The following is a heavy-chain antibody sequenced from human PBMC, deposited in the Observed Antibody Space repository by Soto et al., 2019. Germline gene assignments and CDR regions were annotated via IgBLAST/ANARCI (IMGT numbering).Heavy chain of an antibody. CDR3: ARVPRRADRALSNWFDP. CDR1: GYTFTSYD. D-gene: IGHD3-16*01. V-gene: IGHV1-8*01. CDR2: MNPNSGNT. Sequence: ASVKVSCKASGYTFTSYDINWVRQATGQGLEWMGWMNPNSGNTGYAQKFQGRVTMTRNTSISTAYMELSSLRSEDTAVYYCARVPRRADRALSNWFDPWGQGTLVTVSS. J-gene: IGHJ5*02.